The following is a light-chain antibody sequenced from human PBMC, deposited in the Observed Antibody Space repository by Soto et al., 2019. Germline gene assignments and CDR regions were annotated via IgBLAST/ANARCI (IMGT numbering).Light chain of an antibody. CDR2: KAS. Sequence: DIQMTQSPSTLSASVGDRVTITCRASQSISTWLAWYQQKPGKAPKLLIYKASSLESGVPSRFSGSGSGTEFTLTISSLQPDDFATYYCQQYESDSRTFDQGTKVEIK. CDR1: QSISTW. J-gene: IGKJ1*01. CDR3: QQYESDSRT. V-gene: IGKV1-5*03.